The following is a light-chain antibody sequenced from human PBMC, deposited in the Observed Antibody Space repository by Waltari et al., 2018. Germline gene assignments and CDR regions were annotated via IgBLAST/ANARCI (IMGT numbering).Light chain of an antibody. V-gene: IGKV1-39*01. CDR3: QQTSSAPFT. CDR1: QSIGGH. J-gene: IGKJ1*01. CDR2: AVS. Sequence: DIQMTQSPSSLSASVGDRVAITCRASQSIGGHLNWYQHKPGKAPKLLMFAVSSLHSGVPSRFSGSSSAPEFTLTIDKLQPEDFAIYYCQQTSSAPFTFGPGTRVEIK.